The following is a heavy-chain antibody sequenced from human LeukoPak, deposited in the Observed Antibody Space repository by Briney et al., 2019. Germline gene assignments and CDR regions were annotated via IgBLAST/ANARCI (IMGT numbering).Heavy chain of an antibody. CDR1: GFTFSGSA. Sequence: GGSLKLSCAASGFTFSGSAMHWVRQASGTGLEWVGRIRSKANSYATAYTASVKGRFTISRDDSKNTAYLQMNSLKTEDTAVYYCTRHDNYDFWSGPSMDVWGKGTTVTVSS. D-gene: IGHD3-3*01. J-gene: IGHJ6*04. CDR3: TRHDNYDFWSGPSMDV. CDR2: IRSKANSYAT. V-gene: IGHV3-73*01.